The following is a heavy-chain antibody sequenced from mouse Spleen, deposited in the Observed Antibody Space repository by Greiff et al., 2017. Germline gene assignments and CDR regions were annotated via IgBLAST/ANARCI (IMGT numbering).Heavy chain of an antibody. V-gene: IGHV1-39*01. Sequence: EVKLMESGPELVKPGASVKISCKASGYSFTDYNMNWVKQSNGKSLEWIGVINPNYGTTSYNQKFKGKATLTVDQSSSTAYMQLNSLTSEDSAVYYCAGNDYDMGAYYAMDYWGQGTSVTVSS. D-gene: IGHD2-4*01. J-gene: IGHJ4*01. CDR3: AGNDYDMGAYYAMDY. CDR2: INPNYGTT. CDR1: GYSFTDYN.